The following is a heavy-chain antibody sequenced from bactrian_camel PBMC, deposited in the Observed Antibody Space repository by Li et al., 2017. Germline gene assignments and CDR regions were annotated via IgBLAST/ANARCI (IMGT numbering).Heavy chain of an antibody. Sequence: HVQLVESGGGSVQAGGSLRLSCAVSERECMGWFRQASGREREAVAVVENDGTPTYIDSVRGRFTISKDGSKNTLYLQMNSLKPEDTAIYYCALDRDMGWVSGPCEFGYWGQGTQVTVSS. CDR3: ALDRDMGWVSGPCEFGY. V-gene: IGHV3S53*01. J-gene: IGHJ4*01. D-gene: IGHD3*01. CDR2: VENDGTP. CDR1: EREC.